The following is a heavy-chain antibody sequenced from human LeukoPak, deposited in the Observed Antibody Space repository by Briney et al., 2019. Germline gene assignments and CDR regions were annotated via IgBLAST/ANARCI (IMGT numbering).Heavy chain of an antibody. CDR3: ASGGAKDAFDI. V-gene: IGHV4-59*12. CDR2: IFYTGDT. D-gene: IGHD3-10*01. Sequence: SETLSLTCTVSGGFISGYYWNWIRQSPGKGLEWIGYIFYTGDTDYNPSLRSRVTMSVDRSNNRFSLKLSSVTAADTAVYYCASGGAKDAFDIWGQGTMVTVSS. J-gene: IGHJ3*02. CDR1: GGFISGYY.